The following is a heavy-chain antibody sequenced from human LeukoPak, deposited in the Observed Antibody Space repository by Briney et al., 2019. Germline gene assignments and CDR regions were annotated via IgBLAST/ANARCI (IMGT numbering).Heavy chain of an antibody. V-gene: IGHV4-30-2*01. Sequence: SETLSPTCTVSGGPISSGGYYWSWIRQPPGKGLEWIGYIYHSGSTYYNPSLKSRVTISVDTSKNQFSLKLSSVTAADTAVYYCARVQAPSYYYYMDVWGKGTTVTVSS. CDR3: ARVQAPSYYYYMDV. D-gene: IGHD4-11*01. CDR1: GGPISSGGYY. CDR2: IYHSGST. J-gene: IGHJ6*03.